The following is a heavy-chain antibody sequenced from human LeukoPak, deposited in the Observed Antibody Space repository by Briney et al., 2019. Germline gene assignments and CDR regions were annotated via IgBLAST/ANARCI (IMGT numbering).Heavy chain of an antibody. Sequence: PSETLSLTCTVSGGSISSYYWSWIRQPPGKGLEWIGYIYYSGSTNYNPSLKSRVTISVDTSKNQFSLKLSSVTAADTVVYYCARHHVPFDWFEGWDYWGQGTLVTVSS. CDR1: GGSISSYY. V-gene: IGHV4-59*08. D-gene: IGHD3-9*01. CDR3: ARHHVPFDWFEGWDY. CDR2: IYYSGST. J-gene: IGHJ4*02.